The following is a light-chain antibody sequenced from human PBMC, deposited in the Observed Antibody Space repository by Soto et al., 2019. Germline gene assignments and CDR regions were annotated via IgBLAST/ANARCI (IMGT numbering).Light chain of an antibody. CDR3: GTWDDRLDGNYV. V-gene: IGLV1-51*01. Sequence: QSVLTQPPSVSAAPGQQGTSPCSGSSSNIGDNYVSWYQHLPGTAPKLVVYDNDRRPSGIPGRFSGSKSGTSATLVITGLQTGDEADYYCGTWDDRLDGNYVFGTGTKLTVL. J-gene: IGLJ1*01. CDR1: SSNIGDNY. CDR2: DND.